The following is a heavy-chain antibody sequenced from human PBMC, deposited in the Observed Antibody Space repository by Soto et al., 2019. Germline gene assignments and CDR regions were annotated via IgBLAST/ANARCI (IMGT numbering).Heavy chain of an antibody. V-gene: IGHV4-39*01. CDR3: ATAKKAPFASDTTFSDY. D-gene: IGHD3-9*01. CDR1: GGSISSTSYF. J-gene: IGHJ4*02. CDR2: VKNTGST. Sequence: SETLSLTCTVSGGSISSTSYFWDWIRQPPGKGPEWIANVKNTGSTFYNPSLSSRVSISLDTSRNQFSLKLTSVTAADTAVYYCATAKKAPFASDTTFSDYWGQGILVTV.